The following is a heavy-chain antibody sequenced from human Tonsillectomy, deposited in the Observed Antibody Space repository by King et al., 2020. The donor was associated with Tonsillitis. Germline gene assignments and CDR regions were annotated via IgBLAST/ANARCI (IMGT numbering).Heavy chain of an antibody. J-gene: IGHJ6*03. CDR1: GFTFSSYG. D-gene: IGHD4-17*01. CDR2: IWYDGSNK. Sequence: VQLVESGGGVVQPGRSLRLSCAASGFTFSSYGMHWVRQAPGQGLEWVAVIWYDGSNKYYADSGKGRFTISSDNSKNTLYLQRNSLGAEETAVYYCAREGDFGDYLYYYYMDVWGKGTTVTVSS. V-gene: IGHV3-33*08. CDR3: AREGDFGDYLYYYYMDV.